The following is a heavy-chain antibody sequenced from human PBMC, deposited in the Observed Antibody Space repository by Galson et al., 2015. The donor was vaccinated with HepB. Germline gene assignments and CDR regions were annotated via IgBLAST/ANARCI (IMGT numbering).Heavy chain of an antibody. Sequence: SVKVSCKASGYTFTSYGISWVRQAPGQGLEWMGWISAYNGNTNYAQKLQGRVTMTTDTSTSTAYMELRSLRSDDTAVYYCAMGSRATLVPVYYYYYGMDVWGQGTTVTVSS. CDR1: GYTFTSYG. CDR2: ISAYNGNT. V-gene: IGHV1-18*04. J-gene: IGHJ6*02. D-gene: IGHD1-26*01. CDR3: AMGSRATLVPVYYYYYGMDV.